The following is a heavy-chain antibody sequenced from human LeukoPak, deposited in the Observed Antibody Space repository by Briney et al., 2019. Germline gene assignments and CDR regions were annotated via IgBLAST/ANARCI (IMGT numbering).Heavy chain of an antibody. CDR2: IFYSGST. J-gene: IGHJ6*03. D-gene: IGHD2-8*01. CDR3: ARVSYAMAYYMDV. V-gene: IGHV4-39*07. CDR1: GGSISTSNYY. Sequence: SETLSLTCTVSGGSISTSNYYWGWIRQPPGKGLEWIGNIFYSGSTYYSPSLKSRVTISLDTSRNQFSLKLSSVTAADTAVYYCARVSYAMAYYMDVWGKGATVTVSS.